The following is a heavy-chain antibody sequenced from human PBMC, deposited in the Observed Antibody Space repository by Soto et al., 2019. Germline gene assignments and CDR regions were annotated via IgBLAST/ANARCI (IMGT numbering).Heavy chain of an antibody. Sequence: GGSLRLSCAASGFTFSSYAMHWVRQAPGKGLEWVAVISYDGSNKYYADSVKGRFTISRDNSKNTLYLQMNSLRAEDTAVYYCARDLNTWELQPGGFDYWGQGTLVTVSS. CDR3: ARDLNTWELQPGGFDY. D-gene: IGHD1-26*01. CDR1: GFTFSSYA. V-gene: IGHV3-30-3*01. CDR2: ISYDGSNK. J-gene: IGHJ4*02.